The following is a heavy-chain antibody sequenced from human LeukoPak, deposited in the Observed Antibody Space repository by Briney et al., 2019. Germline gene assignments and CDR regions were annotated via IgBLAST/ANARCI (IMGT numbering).Heavy chain of an antibody. CDR2: ISDRGDDT. D-gene: IGHD3-10*01. Sequence: PGGSLRLSCAASGFTFSAYGMTWVRQAPGKGLEWVSHISDRGDDTYYADPVQGRFTISRDNSNNTVYLQMDSLSADDTAVYYCASGDYYGSGSYYRFDYWGQGTLVTVSS. CDR1: GFTFSAYG. J-gene: IGHJ4*02. V-gene: IGHV3-23*01. CDR3: ASGDYYGSGSYYRFDY.